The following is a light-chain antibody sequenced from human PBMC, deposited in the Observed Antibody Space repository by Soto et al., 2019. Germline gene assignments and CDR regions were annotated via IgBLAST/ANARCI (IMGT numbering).Light chain of an antibody. J-gene: IGLJ3*02. CDR1: SSNIGKNY. CDR3: SVWDDNLSAWV. V-gene: IGLV1-47*01. CDR2: RNN. Sequence: QSVLTQPPSASGTPGQRVTISCSGSSSNIGKNYVYWYQQLPGTAPNLLIYRNNQRPSGVPDQFSGSKSGTSASLAISGLRSEDEADYYCSVWDDNLSAWVFGGGTKLTVL.